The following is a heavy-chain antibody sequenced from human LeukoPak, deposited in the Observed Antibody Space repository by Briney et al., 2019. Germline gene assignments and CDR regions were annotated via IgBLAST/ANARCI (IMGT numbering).Heavy chain of an antibody. D-gene: IGHD3-10*01. CDR1: GLTLDDYG. J-gene: IGHJ4*02. V-gene: IGHV3-20*04. Sequence: PGGSLRLSCAASGLTLDDYGMSWVRHAPGEGLGWVSGITWNGGSTAHADCVEGRFTISRENAKNSVYLRMNSLRAEDTALYYCARAYYYGSGSYYHFDYWGQGTLVTVS. CDR2: ITWNGGST. CDR3: ARAYYYGSGSYYHFDY.